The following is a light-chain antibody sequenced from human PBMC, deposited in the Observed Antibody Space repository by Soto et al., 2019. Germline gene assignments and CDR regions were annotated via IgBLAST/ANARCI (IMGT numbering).Light chain of an antibody. V-gene: IGKV3-20*01. CDR2: GAF. J-gene: IGKJ3*01. CDR1: QSVSSSY. Sequence: EIVLSQSPGTLSLSPGERATLSCRASQSVSSSYLAWYQQKPGQAPRLLIYGAFNRATGIPDRFSGSGSGTDLSLTFSRLEPEDFAVYYCQQYGDSPATFGPGTKVDIK. CDR3: QQYGDSPAT.